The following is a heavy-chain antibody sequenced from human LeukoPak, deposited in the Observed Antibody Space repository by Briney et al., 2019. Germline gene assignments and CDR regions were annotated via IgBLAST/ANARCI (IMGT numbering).Heavy chain of an antibody. CDR2: IWHDGSNK. CDR1: GFTFSSYG. D-gene: IGHD3-22*01. Sequence: PGGSLRLSCAASGFTFSSYGMHWVRQAPGKGLEWVAVIWHDGSNKYYVDSVKGRFTISRDNSKNTLYLQMNSLRAEDTAVYYCAKERIPPKSHYYDSSGARIDPLDYWGQGTLVTVSS. J-gene: IGHJ4*02. V-gene: IGHV3-33*06. CDR3: AKERIPPKSHYYDSSGARIDPLDY.